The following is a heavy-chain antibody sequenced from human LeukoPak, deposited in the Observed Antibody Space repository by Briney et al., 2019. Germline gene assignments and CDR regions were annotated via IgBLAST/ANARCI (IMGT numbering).Heavy chain of an antibody. CDR2: IYYNGES. CDR3: ARQWLVSPLFDY. D-gene: IGHD6-19*01. J-gene: IGHJ4*02. CDR1: GGSISNYY. V-gene: IGHV4-59*08. Sequence: PSETLSLTCTVSGGSISNYYWSWIRQSPGKGLEWIGYIYYNGESNYNPSLKSRVTISVDTSKNQFALRLTSVSAADTAVYYCARQWLVSPLFDYWGQGTLVTVSS.